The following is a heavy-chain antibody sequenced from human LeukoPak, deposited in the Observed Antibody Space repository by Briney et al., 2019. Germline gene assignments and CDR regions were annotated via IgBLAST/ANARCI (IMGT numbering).Heavy chain of an antibody. CDR1: GGSFSGYY. CDR2: INHSGST. J-gene: IGHJ6*02. CDR3: ARDHLGYCSSTSCYQGGLYYYYGMDV. D-gene: IGHD2-2*01. Sequence: SETLSLTCAVYGGSFSGYYWSWIRQPPGKGLEWIGEINHSGSTNHNPSLKSRVTISVDTSKNQFSLKLSSVTAADTAVYYCARDHLGYCSSTSCYQGGLYYYYGMDVWGQGTTVTVSS. V-gene: IGHV4-34*01.